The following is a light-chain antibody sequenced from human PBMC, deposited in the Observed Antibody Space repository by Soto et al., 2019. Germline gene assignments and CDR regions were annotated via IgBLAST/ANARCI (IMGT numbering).Light chain of an antibody. V-gene: IGKV1-33*01. J-gene: IGKJ2*01. CDR3: QQYDNLPVT. Sequence: DIQMTQSPSSLPASVGDRVTITCQASQDISNYLNWYQHKPGKAPKLLIYDASNLETGVPSRFSGSGAGTDFTFTISSLQPEDIATYYCQQYDNLPVTFGQGTKLEIK. CDR2: DAS. CDR1: QDISNY.